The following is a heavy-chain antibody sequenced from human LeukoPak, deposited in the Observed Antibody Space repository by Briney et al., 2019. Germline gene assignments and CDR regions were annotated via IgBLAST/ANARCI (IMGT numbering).Heavy chain of an antibody. V-gene: IGHV5-51*01. Sequence: GESLKISCKGSGYSFTSYWIGWVRQMPGKGLEWMGNIYPGDSDTRYSPSFQGQVTISADKSISTAYLQWSSLKASDTAMYYCARIAAAEPYYYYGMDVWGQGTTVTVSS. J-gene: IGHJ6*02. CDR1: GYSFTSYW. CDR2: IYPGDSDT. CDR3: ARIAAAEPYYYYGMDV. D-gene: IGHD6-13*01.